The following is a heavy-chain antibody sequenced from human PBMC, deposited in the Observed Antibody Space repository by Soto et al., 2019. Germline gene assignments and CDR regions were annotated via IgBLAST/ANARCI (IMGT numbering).Heavy chain of an antibody. CDR2: ISSSSSTI. D-gene: IGHD1-1*01. J-gene: IGHJ6*03. CDR1: GFTFSSYS. V-gene: IGHV3-48*01. Sequence: PGGSLRLSCTASGFTFSSYSMNWVRQAPGKGLEWVSYISSSSSTIYYADSVKGRFTISRDNAKNSLYLQMNSLRAEDTAVYSCTRARGYLYYYMDVWGKGTTVTVSS. CDR3: TRARGYLYYYMDV.